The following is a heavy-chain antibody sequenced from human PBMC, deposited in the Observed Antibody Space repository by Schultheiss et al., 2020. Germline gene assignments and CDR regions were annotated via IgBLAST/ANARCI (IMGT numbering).Heavy chain of an antibody. J-gene: IGHJ4*02. CDR1: GGTFSSYA. CDR3: ARDGGVRGVTYFFDS. CDR2: INAAYGDI. V-gene: IGHV1-3*01. Sequence: ASVKVSCKASGGTFSSYAISWVRLTPGQSLEWMGWINAAYGDIKYSQKFQGRLTITRDTPASTLYMELSSLTSEDTAVYYCARDGGVRGVTYFFDSWGQGTQVTVSS. D-gene: IGHD3-10*01.